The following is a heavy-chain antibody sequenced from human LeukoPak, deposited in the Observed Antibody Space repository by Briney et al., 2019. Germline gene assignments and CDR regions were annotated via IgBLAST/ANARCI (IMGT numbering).Heavy chain of an antibody. Sequence: GESLKVSCKGSGYSFTSYWISWVRQMPGKGLEWMGRIDPSDSYTNYSPSFQGHVTISADKSISTAYLQWSSLKASDTAMYYCARQESSSGYPIDYWGQGTLVTVSS. J-gene: IGHJ4*02. CDR2: IDPSDSYT. D-gene: IGHD3-22*01. CDR1: GYSFTSYW. CDR3: ARQESSSGYPIDY. V-gene: IGHV5-10-1*01.